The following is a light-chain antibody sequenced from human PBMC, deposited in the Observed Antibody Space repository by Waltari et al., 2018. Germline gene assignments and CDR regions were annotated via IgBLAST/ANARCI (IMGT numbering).Light chain of an antibody. J-gene: IGKJ4*01. CDR1: QTVSTIA. CDR2: STY. V-gene: IGKV3-20*01. Sequence: EIELTQSPGTLSLSPGDRATLSCRASQTVSTIALSWYQQKPGQAPRVLILSTYNRATGIPDRCSGSGSGTDFTLTINRLAPEDFAMYYCQQYDGIVVTFGGGTKVEI. CDR3: QQYDGIVVT.